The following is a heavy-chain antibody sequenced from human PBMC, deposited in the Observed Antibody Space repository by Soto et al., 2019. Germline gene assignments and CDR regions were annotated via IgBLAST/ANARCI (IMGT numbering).Heavy chain of an antibody. D-gene: IGHD2-2*01. CDR3: ARSQGSSTSLEIYYYSYYGMAV. J-gene: IGHJ6*02. CDR2: IIPITGTA. Sequence: QVQLVQSGAEVKKPGSSVKVSCTASGGTFGSYAISWVRQAPGQGPEWMGGIIPITGTANYAQKFQGRVTITADESTSTASMQLSSLRSEDTAVYYCARSQGSSTSLEIYYYSYYGMAVWGQGTTVTVSS. CDR1: GGTFGSYA. V-gene: IGHV1-69*01.